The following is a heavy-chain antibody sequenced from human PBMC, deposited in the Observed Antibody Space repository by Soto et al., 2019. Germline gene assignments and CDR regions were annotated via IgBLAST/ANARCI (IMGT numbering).Heavy chain of an antibody. D-gene: IGHD1-1*01. CDR3: STTGTIDY. J-gene: IGHJ4*02. CDR2: IKSKTDGGTT. CDR1: GFTFSNAW. V-gene: IGHV3-15*01. Sequence: PGGSLRLSCAASGFTFSNAWMTWVRQAPGKGLEWLGRIKSKTDGGTTYYAAPVKGSFTISRDDSKNAVCLQMNSLKTEDTGVYYCSTTGTIDYWGQGALVTVSS.